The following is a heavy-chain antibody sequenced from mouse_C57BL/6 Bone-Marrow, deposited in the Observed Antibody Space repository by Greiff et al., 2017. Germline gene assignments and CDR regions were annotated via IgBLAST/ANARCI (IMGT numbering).Heavy chain of an antibody. J-gene: IGHJ1*03. D-gene: IGHD2-3*01. CDR2: INPYNGGT. CDR1: GYTFTDYY. Sequence: EVQVVESGPVLVKPGASVKMSCKASGYTFTDYYMNWVKQSHGKSLEWIGVINPYNGGTSYNQKFKGKATLTVDKSSSTAYMELNSLTSEDSAVYYCARSYDGYNRYFDVWGTGTTVTVSS. V-gene: IGHV1-19*01. CDR3: ARSYDGYNRYFDV.